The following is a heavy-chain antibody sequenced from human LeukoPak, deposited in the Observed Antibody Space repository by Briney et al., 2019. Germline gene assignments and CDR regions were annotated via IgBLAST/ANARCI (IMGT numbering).Heavy chain of an antibody. CDR2: INPDSGDT. J-gene: IGHJ5*02. CDR3: ARGVPIAARPKFHNWFDP. V-gene: IGHV1-2*02. Sequence: GASVKVSCKASGYTFTYYYIHWMRQAPGQGLEWMGWINPDSGDTSYAQKFQGRVTMTRDTSISTVYVELSSLRSEDTAVYYCARGVPIAARPKFHNWFDPWGQGTLVTVSS. D-gene: IGHD6-6*01. CDR1: GYTFTYYY.